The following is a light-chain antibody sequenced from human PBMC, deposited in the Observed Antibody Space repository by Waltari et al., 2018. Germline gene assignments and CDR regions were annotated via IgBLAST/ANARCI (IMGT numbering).Light chain of an antibody. V-gene: IGKV3-11*01. J-gene: IGKJ4*01. CDR1: RSVSRY. CDR3: QQRSNWPLT. Sequence: EIVLTQSPATLSLSPGERATLPCRASRSVSRYLAWYQQRPGQAPRLLIYDASNRATGIPARFSGSGSETDFTLTISSLEPEDFAVYYCQQRSNWPLTFGGGTILEIK. CDR2: DAS.